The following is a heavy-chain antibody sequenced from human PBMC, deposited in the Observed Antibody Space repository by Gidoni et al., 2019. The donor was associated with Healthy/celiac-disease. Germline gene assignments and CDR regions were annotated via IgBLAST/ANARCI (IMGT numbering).Heavy chain of an antibody. CDR2: IKQDGSEK. J-gene: IGHJ5*02. CDR3: ARVLGYCSGGSCYPTP. V-gene: IGHV3-7*01. Sequence: EVQLVESGGGLVQPGGSLRLSCAASGFTFSSYWMSWVRQAPGKVLEWVTNIKQDGSEKYYVDSVKGRFTISRDNAKNSLYLQMNSLRAEDTAVYYCARVLGYCSGGSCYPTPWGQGTLVTVSS. D-gene: IGHD2-15*01. CDR1: GFTFSSYW.